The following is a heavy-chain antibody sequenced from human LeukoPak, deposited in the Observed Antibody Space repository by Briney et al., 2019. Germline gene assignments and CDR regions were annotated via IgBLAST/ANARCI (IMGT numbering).Heavy chain of an antibody. J-gene: IGHJ4*02. CDR1: GYTFTSYY. Sequence: ASVKVSCKASGYTFTSYYMHWVRQAPGQGLEWMGIINPSGGSTSYAQKFQGRVTMTRDASTSTVYMELSSLRSEDTAVYYCARDLEYYYDSSGYYSDDYWGQGNLVTVSS. CDR3: ARDLEYYYDSSGYYSDDY. V-gene: IGHV1-46*03. D-gene: IGHD3-22*01. CDR2: INPSGGST.